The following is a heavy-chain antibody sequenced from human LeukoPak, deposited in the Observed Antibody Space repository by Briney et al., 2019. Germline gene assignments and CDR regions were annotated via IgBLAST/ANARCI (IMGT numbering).Heavy chain of an antibody. CDR3: AKDRVTIFGVVLVAFDI. CDR2: ISGSGGST. D-gene: IGHD3-3*01. J-gene: IGHJ3*02. V-gene: IGHV3-23*01. CDR1: GFTFSSYA. Sequence: GGSLRLSCAASGFTFSSYAMSWVRQAPGKGLEWVSAISGSGGSTYYADSVKGRFTISRDNSKNTLYLQMNSLRAEDTAVYYCAKDRVTIFGVVLVAFDIWGQGTMVTVSS.